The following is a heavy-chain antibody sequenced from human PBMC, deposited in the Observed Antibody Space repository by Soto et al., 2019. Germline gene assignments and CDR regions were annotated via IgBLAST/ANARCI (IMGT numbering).Heavy chain of an antibody. CDR2: IWYDGSNK. V-gene: IGHV3-33*01. CDR1: GFTFSTYG. J-gene: IGHJ3*01. Sequence: QVQLVESGGGVVQSGRSLRLSCAASGFTFSTYGMHWVRQAPGKGLEWVAVIWYDGSNKYYVDSVKGRFTISRDNSKNTLYLQMNSLRAEDTAVYYCARAVGPFDFWGQGAVVTVSS. D-gene: IGHD2-2*01. CDR3: ARAVGPFDF.